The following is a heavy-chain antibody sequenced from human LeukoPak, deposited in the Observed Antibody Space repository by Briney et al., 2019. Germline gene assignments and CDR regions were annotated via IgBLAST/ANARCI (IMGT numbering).Heavy chain of an antibody. D-gene: IGHD1-26*01. CDR1: GVSFSIDY. J-gene: IGHJ3*02. CDR3: ARERGNLRGDAFDI. Sequence: SETLSLTCTVSGVSFSIDYWTWIRQPAGKGLEWIGRIFSSGNTNYNPSLESRVTMSIDTSKNQFSLKLTSVTAADTAVYYCARERGNLRGDAFDIWGQGTMVTVSS. CDR2: IFSSGNT. V-gene: IGHV4-4*07.